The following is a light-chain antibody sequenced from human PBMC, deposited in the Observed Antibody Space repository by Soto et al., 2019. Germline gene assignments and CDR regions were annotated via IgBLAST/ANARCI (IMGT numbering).Light chain of an antibody. J-gene: IGKJ3*01. CDR1: QAINSY. V-gene: IGKV1-9*01. CDR2: ATS. CDR3: QQLNSYPLT. Sequence: IQLTQSPSSLSASVGDSVTITCRASQAINSYLAWYQQRPGKAPKLLIYATSTLQSGVPSRFNGSGSGTDFTLTISSLHPEDFATYYCQQLNSYPLTFGPGTKVDIK.